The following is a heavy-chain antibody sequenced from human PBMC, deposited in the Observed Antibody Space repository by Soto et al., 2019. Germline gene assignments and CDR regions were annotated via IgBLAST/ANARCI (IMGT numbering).Heavy chain of an antibody. J-gene: IGHJ4*02. Sequence: ASVKVSCKASGYTFTSYGISWVRQAPGQGLEWMGWISAYNGNTNYAQKLQGRVTMTTDTSTSTAYMELRSLRSDDTAVYYCARVGGPRYYYDSSGYAQDDYWGQGTLVTVSP. V-gene: IGHV1-18*01. CDR2: ISAYNGNT. D-gene: IGHD3-22*01. CDR3: ARVGGPRYYYDSSGYAQDDY. CDR1: GYTFTSYG.